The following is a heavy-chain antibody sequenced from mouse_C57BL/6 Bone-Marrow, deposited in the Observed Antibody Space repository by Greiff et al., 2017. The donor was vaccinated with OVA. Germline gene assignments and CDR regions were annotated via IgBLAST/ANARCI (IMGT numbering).Heavy chain of an antibody. CDR1: GFNIKDDY. D-gene: IGHD2-3*01. CDR2: IDPENGDT. CDR3: TKAYDGYDYFDY. J-gene: IGHJ2*01. Sequence: VQLKESGAELVRPGASVKLSCTASGFNIKDDYMHWVKQRPEQGLEWIGWIDPENGDTEYASKFQGKATITADTSSNTAYLQLSSLTSEDTAVYYCTKAYDGYDYFDYWGQGTTLTVSS. V-gene: IGHV14-4*01.